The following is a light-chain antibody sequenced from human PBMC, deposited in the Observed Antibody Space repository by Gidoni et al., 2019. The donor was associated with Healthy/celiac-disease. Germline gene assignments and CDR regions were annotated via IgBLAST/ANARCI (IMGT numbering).Light chain of an antibody. V-gene: IGLV2-14*01. J-gene: IGLJ3*02. Sequence: QSALTQPASVSGSPGQSITISCPGTSSDVGGLNYVSWYQQHPGKAPKLMIYEVSNRPSGVPDRFSGSKSGNTASLTISGLQAEDEADYYCSSYTSSSTLWVFGGGTKLTVL. CDR3: SSYTSSSTLWV. CDR2: EVS. CDR1: SSDVGGLNY.